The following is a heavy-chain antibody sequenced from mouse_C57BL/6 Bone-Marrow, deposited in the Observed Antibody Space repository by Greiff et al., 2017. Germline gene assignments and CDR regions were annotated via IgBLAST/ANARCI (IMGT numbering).Heavy chain of an antibody. D-gene: IGHD2-4*01. CDR3: ARGYDYDNAMDY. CDR1: GYSFTDYN. Sequence: EVQLQQSGPELVKPGASVKISCKASGYSFTDYNMNWVKQSNGTSLEWIGVINPNYGTTSSNQKFKGKATLTVDQSSSTAYIQLNSLTSEDSAVYYWARGYDYDNAMDYWSQGTTVTVSS. CDR2: INPNYGTT. J-gene: IGHJ4*01. V-gene: IGHV1-39*01.